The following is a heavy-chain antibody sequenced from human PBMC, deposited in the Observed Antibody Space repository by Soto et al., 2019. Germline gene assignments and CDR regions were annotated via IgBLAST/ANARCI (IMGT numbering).Heavy chain of an antibody. CDR2: ISAYNGNT. D-gene: IGHD2-15*01. V-gene: IGHV1-18*01. CDR3: ARSAPNIVVVVAETRINWFDP. CDR1: GGTFSSYT. J-gene: IGHJ5*02. Sequence: GASVKVSCKASGGTFSSYTISWVRQAPGQGLEWMGWISAYNGNTNYAQKLQGRVTMTTDTSTSTAYMELRSLRSDDTAVYYCARSAPNIVVVVAETRINWFDPWGQGTLVTVSS.